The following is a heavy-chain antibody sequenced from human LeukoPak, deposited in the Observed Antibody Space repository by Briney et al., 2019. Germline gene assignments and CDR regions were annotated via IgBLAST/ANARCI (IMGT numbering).Heavy chain of an antibody. Sequence: PGGSLRLSCAASGFTFSTYAMNWVRQAPGKGMEWVSSISSNGGSTYYADSVKGRFTISRDNSKNTLFLQMNSLRAEDSAVYYCAKKAYCGGDYYSATSLDYWGQGTLVTVSS. V-gene: IGHV3-23*01. J-gene: IGHJ4*02. CDR3: AKKAYCGGDYYSATSLDY. CDR1: GFTFSTYA. D-gene: IGHD2-21*02. CDR2: ISSNGGST.